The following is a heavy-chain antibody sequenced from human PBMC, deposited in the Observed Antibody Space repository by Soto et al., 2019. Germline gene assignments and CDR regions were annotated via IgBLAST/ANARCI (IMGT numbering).Heavy chain of an antibody. Sequence: SDTLSLTCAVDSMSIIVYTFHWIRKTPGQGLQWIGQINHSESASYNPSLNSRVTISVHTSNSQFSVDLSTLTAADTDMNNSKRGLSTGSHYTGGWYYFESWGKGTQVTVS. CDR1: SMSIIVYT. J-gene: IGHJ4*02. V-gene: IGHV4-34*01. CDR3: KRGLSTGSHYTGGWYYFES. D-gene: IGHD6-19*01. CDR2: INHSESA.